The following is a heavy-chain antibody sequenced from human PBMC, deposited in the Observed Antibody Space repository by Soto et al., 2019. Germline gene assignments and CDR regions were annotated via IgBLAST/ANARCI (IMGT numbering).Heavy chain of an antibody. J-gene: IGHJ1*01. Sequence: WVRRAPGNGLEWVSVIYSGRSTYNAHCIPGRSTISRHNSNNTMSLHMNSLRAEDPAEYYSAKPCIADPGRIAYRGQGTLDTVSA. V-gene: IGHV3-66*04. D-gene: IGHD2-2*01. CDR2: IYSGRST. CDR3: AKPCIADPGRIAY.